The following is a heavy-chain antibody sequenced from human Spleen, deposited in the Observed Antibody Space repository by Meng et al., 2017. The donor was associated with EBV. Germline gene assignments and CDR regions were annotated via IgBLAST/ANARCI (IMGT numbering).Heavy chain of an antibody. CDR2: IHYSGST. Sequence: VQLQESGPGLVKASQNLTLTCAVSGGSISSGDYYWSWIRQPPGKGLEWIGYIHYSGSTHYNSSLRSRITMSLDTSKNKLSLKLSSVTAADTAVYYCARASSGDSDGFDYWGQGTLVTVSS. CDR3: ARASSGDSDGFDY. V-gene: IGHV4-30-4*01. D-gene: IGHD5-18*01. CDR1: GGSISSGDYY. J-gene: IGHJ4*02.